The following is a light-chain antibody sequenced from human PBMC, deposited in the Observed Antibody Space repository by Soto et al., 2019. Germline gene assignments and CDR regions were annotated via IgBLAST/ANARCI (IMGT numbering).Light chain of an antibody. CDR3: QSYDSSLSGSV. Sequence: QSALTQPPSVSGAPGQGVTISCTGSSSNIGAGYDVHWYQQLPGTAPKLLIYGNVNRRSGVPHRFSGSKSGTSASLVITALQAEDEADYYCQSYDSSLSGSVFGGGTKLTVL. J-gene: IGLJ3*02. CDR2: GNV. V-gene: IGLV1-40*01. CDR1: SSNIGAGYD.